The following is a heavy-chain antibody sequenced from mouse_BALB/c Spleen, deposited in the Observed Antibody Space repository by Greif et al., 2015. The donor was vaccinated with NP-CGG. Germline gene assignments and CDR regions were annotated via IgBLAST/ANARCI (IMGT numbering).Heavy chain of an antibody. V-gene: IGHV5-17*02. D-gene: IGHD2-1*01. CDR1: GFTFSCFG. J-gene: IGHJ4*01. Sequence: EVQGVESGGGLVQPGGSRKLSCAASGFTFSCFGMHWVRQAPEKGLEWVAYISSGSSTIYYADTVKGRFTISRDNPKNTLFLQMTSLRSEDTAMYYCARYGNYAMDYWGQGTSVTVSS. CDR2: ISSGSSTI. CDR3: ARYGNYAMDY.